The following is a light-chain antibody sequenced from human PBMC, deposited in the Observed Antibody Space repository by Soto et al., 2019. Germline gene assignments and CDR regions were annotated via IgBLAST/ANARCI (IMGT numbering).Light chain of an antibody. Sequence: QSVLTQPPSESGAPGQRVTISCTGSSSNIGAGYDVHWYQQLPGTAPKLLIYANNFRPSGVPDRFSGSKSGTSASLAITGLQAEDEADYYCQSYDSSLSGYVFGTGTKVTVL. CDR2: ANN. J-gene: IGLJ1*01. CDR1: SSNIGAGYD. V-gene: IGLV1-40*01. CDR3: QSYDSSLSGYV.